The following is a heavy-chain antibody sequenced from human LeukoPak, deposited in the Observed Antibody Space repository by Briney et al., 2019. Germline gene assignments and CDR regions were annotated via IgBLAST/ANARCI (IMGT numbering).Heavy chain of an antibody. CDR2: INPNSGGT. Sequence: GASVKVSCKASGYTFTSYGISWVRQAPGQGLEWMGWINPNSGGTNYAQKFQGRVTMTRDTSISTAYMELSRLRSDDTAVYYCARAVKSGSSRGAFDIWGQGTMVTVSS. V-gene: IGHV1-2*02. D-gene: IGHD1-26*01. J-gene: IGHJ3*02. CDR1: GYTFTSYG. CDR3: ARAVKSGSSRGAFDI.